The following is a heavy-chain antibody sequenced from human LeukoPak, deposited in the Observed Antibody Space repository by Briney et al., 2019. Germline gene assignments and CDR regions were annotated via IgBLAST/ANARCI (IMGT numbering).Heavy chain of an antibody. CDR3: AREYYRPSDAFDI. D-gene: IGHD2-8*01. J-gene: IGHJ3*02. CDR1: GGSISSGDYS. CDR2: IYYSGST. V-gene: IGHV4-30-4*01. Sequence: SETLSLTCTVSGGSISSGDYSWSWIRQPPGKGLEWIGYIYYSGSTYYNPSLKSRVTISVDTSKNQFSLKLSSVTAADTAVYYCAREYYRPSDAFDIWGQGTMVTVSS.